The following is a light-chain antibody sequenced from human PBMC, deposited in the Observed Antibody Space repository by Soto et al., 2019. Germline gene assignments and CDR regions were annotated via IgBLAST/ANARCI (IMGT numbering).Light chain of an antibody. CDR2: DLS. CDR3: SSYTASSTVV. J-gene: IGLJ2*01. Sequence: QSALTQPASVSGSPGQSITISCTGTSSDVGAYNYFSWYQQHQGKAPKLMIYDLSDRPSGVSNRFSGSKSGNTASLTISGLQAEDEADYYCSSYTASSTVVFGGGTQLTVL. CDR1: SSDVGAYNY. V-gene: IGLV2-14*03.